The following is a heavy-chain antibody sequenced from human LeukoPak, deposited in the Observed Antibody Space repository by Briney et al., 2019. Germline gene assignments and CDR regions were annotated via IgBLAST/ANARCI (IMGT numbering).Heavy chain of an antibody. J-gene: IGHJ5*02. CDR2: ISWNSGNM. CDR1: GFTFDDYA. CDR3: AKDEKGYGSGSFSPSS. D-gene: IGHD3-10*01. V-gene: IGHV3-9*01. Sequence: GGSLRLSCAASGFTFDDYAMHWVRQTPGKGLEWVSGISWNSGNMAYADSVMGRFTISRDNAKNSLYLQMNRLRAADTAFYYCAKDEKGYGSGSFSPSSWGQGTLVTVSS.